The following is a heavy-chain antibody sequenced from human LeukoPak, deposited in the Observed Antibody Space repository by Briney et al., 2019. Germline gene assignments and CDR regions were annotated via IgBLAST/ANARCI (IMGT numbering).Heavy chain of an antibody. CDR1: GFTFTSHG. Sequence: GGSLRLSCAASGFTFTSHGMHWVRQAPGKGLEWVAVISYDGSNKYYADSVKGRFTISRDNSKNTLYLQMNSLRAEDTAVYYCEKEKAKLYYMAVWGKATTVTVSS. J-gene: IGHJ6*03. CDR2: ISYDGSNK. CDR3: EKEKAKLYYMAV. V-gene: IGHV3-33*05. D-gene: IGHD1-26*01.